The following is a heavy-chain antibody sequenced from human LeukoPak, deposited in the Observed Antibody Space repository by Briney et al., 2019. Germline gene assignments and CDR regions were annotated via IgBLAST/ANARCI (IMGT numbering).Heavy chain of an antibody. D-gene: IGHD6-13*01. V-gene: IGHV1-46*01. CDR1: AYTFTRYY. J-gene: IGHJ4*02. CDR2: INPSGGST. CDR3: ARDWDIIAAAMGDLDY. Sequence: ASVKVSCKASAYTFTRYYMHWVRQAPGQGLEWMGIINPSGGSTSYAQKFQGRVTMTRDTSTSTVYMELSSLRSEDTAVYYCARDWDIIAAAMGDLDYWGQGTLVTVSS.